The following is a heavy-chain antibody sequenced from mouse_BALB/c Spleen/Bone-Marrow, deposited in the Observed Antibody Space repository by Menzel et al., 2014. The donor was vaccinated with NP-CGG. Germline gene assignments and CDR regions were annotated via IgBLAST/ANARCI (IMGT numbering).Heavy chain of an antibody. CDR3: ALYYYGSSGFAY. V-gene: IGHV14-3*02. CDR2: IDPANGNT. Sequence: EDQLQQSGAELVKPGASVKLSCTGSGFNIKDTYMHWVKQRPEQGLEWIGRIDPANGNTKYEPKFQGKATISADTSSNPAYLQLSSLTSEDTAVYCCALYYYGSSGFAYLGQGTLVSVSA. D-gene: IGHD1-1*01. CDR1: GFNIKDTY. J-gene: IGHJ3*01.